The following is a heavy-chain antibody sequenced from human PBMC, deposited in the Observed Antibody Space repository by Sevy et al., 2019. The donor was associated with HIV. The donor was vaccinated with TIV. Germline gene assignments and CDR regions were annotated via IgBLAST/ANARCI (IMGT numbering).Heavy chain of an antibody. CDR2: IKSKTDGGTT. V-gene: IGHV3-15*01. CDR1: GFTFSNAW. J-gene: IGHJ3*02. CDR3: TTSSGWYGDAFDI. D-gene: IGHD6-19*01. Sequence: GGSLRLSCAASGFTFSNAWMSWVRQAPGKGLEWVGRIKSKTDGGTTDYAAPVKGRFTISRDDSKNTLYLQMKSLKTEDTAVYYCTTSSGWYGDAFDIWGQGTMVTVSS.